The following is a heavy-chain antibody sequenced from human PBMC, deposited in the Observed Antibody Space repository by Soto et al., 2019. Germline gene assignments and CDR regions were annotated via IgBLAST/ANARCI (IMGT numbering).Heavy chain of an antibody. Sequence: EVLLVESGGGLVQPGRSLRLSCAVSGFNFGNYAMHWVRQAPGTGLEWVAAINWNSDKVAYAGSVLGRFTIFRDSAKNSLHLQMNDLTTEDTAFYYCAKDKGGTPYYIDSWGQGILVTVSS. CDR3: AKDKGGTPYYIDS. D-gene: IGHD6-25*01. CDR2: INWNSDKV. J-gene: IGHJ4*02. CDR1: GFNFGNYA. V-gene: IGHV3-9*01.